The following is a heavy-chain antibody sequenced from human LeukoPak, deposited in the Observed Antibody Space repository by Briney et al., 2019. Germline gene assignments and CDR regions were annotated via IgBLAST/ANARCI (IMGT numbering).Heavy chain of an antibody. J-gene: IGHJ5*02. Sequence: GASVKVSCKASGYTFTGYYMHWVRQAPGQGLEWMGWINPNSGGTNYAQRLQGRVTMTTDTSTSTAYMELRSLRSDDTAVYYCARDHGRGYSYGYRDPNWFDPWGQGTLVTVSS. CDR1: GYTFTGYY. V-gene: IGHV1-2*02. CDR2: INPNSGGT. D-gene: IGHD5-18*01. CDR3: ARDHGRGYSYGYRDPNWFDP.